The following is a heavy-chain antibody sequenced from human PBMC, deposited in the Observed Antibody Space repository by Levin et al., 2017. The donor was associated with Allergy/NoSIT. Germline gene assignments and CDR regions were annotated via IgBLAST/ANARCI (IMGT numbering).Heavy chain of an antibody. D-gene: IGHD2-15*01. CDR2: INHSGST. Sequence: SQTLSLTCAVYGGSFSGYYWSWIRQPPGKGLEWIGEINHSGSTNYNPSLKSRVTISVDTSKNQFSLKLSSVTAADTAVYYCARAWVDCSGGSCYVWFDPWGQGTLVTVSS. CDR3: ARAWVDCSGGSCYVWFDP. V-gene: IGHV4-34*01. CDR1: GGSFSGYY. J-gene: IGHJ5*02.